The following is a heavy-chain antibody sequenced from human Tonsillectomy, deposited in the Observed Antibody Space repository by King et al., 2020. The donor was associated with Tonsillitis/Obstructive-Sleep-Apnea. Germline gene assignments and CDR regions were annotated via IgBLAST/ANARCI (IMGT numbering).Heavy chain of an antibody. J-gene: IGHJ3*02. V-gene: IGHV3-9*01. D-gene: IGHD3-16*01. CDR2: ISWNSGTT. CDR1: GFSFDDYA. Sequence: VQLVQSGGGLVQPGRSLRLSCAASGFSFDDYAMYWVRQAPGKGLEWVSGISWNSGTTHYADSVKGRLTNSRDNAKNSLYFQMNSLRAEDTALYYCVKDLITAVSGTPGDAFDIWGQGTMVTVSS. CDR3: VKDLITAVSGTPGDAFDI.